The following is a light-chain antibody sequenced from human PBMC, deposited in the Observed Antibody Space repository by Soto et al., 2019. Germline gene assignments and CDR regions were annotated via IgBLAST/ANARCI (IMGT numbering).Light chain of an antibody. CDR1: QNILYSSNNKNY. V-gene: IGKV4-1*01. Sequence: DIVMTQSPDSRAVSLGERATINCKSSQNILYSSNNKNYLAWYQQKPGQPPKLLIYWASTRESGVPDRFSGSGSGTDFTLTISSLQAEDVAVYYCQQYYSTPRWTFGQGTKVEIK. CDR2: WAS. J-gene: IGKJ1*01. CDR3: QQYYSTPRWT.